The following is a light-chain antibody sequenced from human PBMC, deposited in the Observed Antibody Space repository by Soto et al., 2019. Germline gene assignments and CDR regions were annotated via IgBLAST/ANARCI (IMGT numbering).Light chain of an antibody. Sequence: EIVLTQSPGTLSLSPGERATLSCRASQSVSSNYLAWYQQRPGQAPRLLIYGASSRAPGIPDRFSGSGSGTDFTLTISRLEPEDFAVYYCQHYGSLYRTFGQGTKVEVK. CDR3: QHYGSLYRT. V-gene: IGKV3-20*01. CDR1: QSVSSNY. J-gene: IGKJ1*01. CDR2: GAS.